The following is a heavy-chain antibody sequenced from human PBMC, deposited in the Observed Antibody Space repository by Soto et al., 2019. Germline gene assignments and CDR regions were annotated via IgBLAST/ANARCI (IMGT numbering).Heavy chain of an antibody. CDR1: GGSISSSSYY. CDR3: ASTTLWLADILTGYYT. J-gene: IGHJ4*02. D-gene: IGHD3-9*01. V-gene: IGHV4-39*01. Sequence: SETLSLTCTVSGGSISSSSYYWGWIRQPPGKGLEWIGSIYYSGSTYYNPSLKSRVTISVDTSKNQLLLKLSSVTAADTAVYYCASTTLWLADILTGYYTWGQGTLVTVSS. CDR2: IYYSGST.